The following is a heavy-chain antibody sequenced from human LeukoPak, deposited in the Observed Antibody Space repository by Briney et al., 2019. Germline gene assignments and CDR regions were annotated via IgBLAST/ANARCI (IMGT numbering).Heavy chain of an antibody. J-gene: IGHJ4*02. Sequence: GGSLRLSCAAPGFTVSSNCMSWVRQAPGKGLEWVSFTYSGGTTYYTDSVKGRFTISRDNSKNTLFLQMNSLRAEDTAVYYCATGPTVVTSSLYWGQGTLVTVSS. D-gene: IGHD4-23*01. CDR3: ATGPTVVTSSLY. CDR1: GFTVSSNC. V-gene: IGHV3-53*01. CDR2: TYSGGTT.